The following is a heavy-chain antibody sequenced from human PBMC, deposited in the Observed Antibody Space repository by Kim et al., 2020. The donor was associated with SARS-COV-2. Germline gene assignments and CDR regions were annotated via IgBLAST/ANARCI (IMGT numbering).Heavy chain of an antibody. CDR3: ATVGDYYDSSGYWLPDY. Sequence: ASVKVSCKVSGYTLTELSMHWVRQAPGKGLEWMGGFDPEDGETIYAQKFQGRVTMTEDTSTDTAYMELSSLRSEDTAVYYCATVGDYYDSSGYWLPDYWGQGTLVTVSS. J-gene: IGHJ4*02. D-gene: IGHD3-22*01. V-gene: IGHV1-24*01. CDR1: GYTLTELS. CDR2: FDPEDGET.